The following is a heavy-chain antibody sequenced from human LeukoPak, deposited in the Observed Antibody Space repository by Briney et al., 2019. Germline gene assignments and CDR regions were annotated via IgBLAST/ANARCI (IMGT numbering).Heavy chain of an antibody. CDR2: IYAGNGNT. V-gene: IGHV1-3*01. CDR3: ARGYCSSTSCQYYLDY. CDR1: GYSFTSYA. Sequence: EASVKVSCKASGYSFTSYAMHWVRQAPGQRLEWMGWIYAGNGNTQFSQNFQGRVSFTRDTSASTAYMELSSLRSEDTAVYYCARGYCSSTSCQYYLDYWGQGTLVTVSS. J-gene: IGHJ4*02. D-gene: IGHD2-2*01.